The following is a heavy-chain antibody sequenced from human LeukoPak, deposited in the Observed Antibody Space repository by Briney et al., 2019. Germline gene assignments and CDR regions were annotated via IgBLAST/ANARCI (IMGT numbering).Heavy chain of an antibody. CDR2: INSAGSIT. V-gene: IGHV3-74*01. CDR1: GFTFSSHW. CDR3: ARGGTYSWDGLDI. Sequence: GGSLRLSCAASGFTFSSHWVHWVRQAPGEGLVWVSTINSAGSITPYADSVKGRFTVSRDNAKNTLYLQMSSLRAEDTAVYYCARGGTYSWDGLDIWGQGTMVTVSS. D-gene: IGHD1-26*01. J-gene: IGHJ3*02.